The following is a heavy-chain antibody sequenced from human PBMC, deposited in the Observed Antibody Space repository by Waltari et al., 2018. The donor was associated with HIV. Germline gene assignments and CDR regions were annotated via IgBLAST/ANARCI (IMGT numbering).Heavy chain of an antibody. Sequence: QVQLQEPGPGLVRPSGTLFLTCGATGGSKNSRKWLSWVRQPPGRGLEWIGDLHHSRDCKLNLSLKKRCTFSVDRAKNRFSLNLTSVTTAETATYFCARLRDYGDYGHYDFWGRGTLVVVSP. CDR2: LHHSRDC. CDR3: ARLRDYGDYGHYDF. CDR1: GGSKNSRKW. J-gene: IGHJ4*02. D-gene: IGHD4-17*01. V-gene: IGHV4-4*02.